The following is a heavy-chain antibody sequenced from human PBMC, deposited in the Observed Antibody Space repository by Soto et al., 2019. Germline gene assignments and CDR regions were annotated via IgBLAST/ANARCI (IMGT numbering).Heavy chain of an antibody. Sequence: ASETLSLTCAVYGGSFSGNYWNWIRQPPGKGLEWIGEIKHSGSTNYNPSLKSRVTISVDTSKNQFSLKLSSVTAADTAVYYCARGESYYYGSGSYSNLGWFDPWGQGTLVTVSS. CDR1: GGSFSGNY. V-gene: IGHV4-34*01. D-gene: IGHD3-10*01. CDR2: IKHSGST. CDR3: ARGESYYYGSGSYSNLGWFDP. J-gene: IGHJ5*02.